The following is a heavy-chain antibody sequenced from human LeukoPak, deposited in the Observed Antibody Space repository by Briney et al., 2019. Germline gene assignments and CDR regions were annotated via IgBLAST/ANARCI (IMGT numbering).Heavy chain of an antibody. D-gene: IGHD4-17*01. CDR3: AKDRVAVTTVFDY. CDR2: ISGSGGST. CDR1: GFTFSSYA. Sequence: GGSLRLSCAASGFTFSSYAMSWVRQAPGKGLEWVSAISGSGGSTYYADSVKGRFTISRDNSKNTLCLQMNSLRAEDTAVYYCAKDRVAVTTVFDYWGQGTLVTVSS. V-gene: IGHV3-23*01. J-gene: IGHJ4*02.